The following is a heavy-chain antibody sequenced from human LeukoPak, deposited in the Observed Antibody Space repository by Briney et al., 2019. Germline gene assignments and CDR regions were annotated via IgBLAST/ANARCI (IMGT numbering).Heavy chain of an antibody. D-gene: IGHD6-13*01. V-gene: IGHV4-59*01. CDR2: IYYSGST. CDR1: GGSISSYY. CDR3: ASARFRSSWYFFDH. Sequence: SETLSLTCTVSGGSISSYYWSWIRQPPGKGLEWIGYIYYSGSTNYNTSLESRVTISVDTSENQFSLKLSSVTAADTAVYYCASARFRSSWYFFDHWGQRTLVTVSS. J-gene: IGHJ4*02.